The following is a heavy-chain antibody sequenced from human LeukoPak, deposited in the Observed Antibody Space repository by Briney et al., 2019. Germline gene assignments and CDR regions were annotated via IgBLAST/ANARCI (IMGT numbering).Heavy chain of an antibody. D-gene: IGHD2-15*01. J-gene: IGHJ4*02. CDR2: INPNGADT. CDR1: GYTFTGYY. CDR3: ARDFTGLLPPSYYFDY. Sequence: ASVKVSCKASGYTFTGYYMHWVRQAPGQRLEWMGLINPNGADTNYAQKFQGRVTMTRDTSISTAYLELGRLRSDDAALYYCARDFTGLLPPSYYFDYWGQGTLVTVSS. V-gene: IGHV1-2*02.